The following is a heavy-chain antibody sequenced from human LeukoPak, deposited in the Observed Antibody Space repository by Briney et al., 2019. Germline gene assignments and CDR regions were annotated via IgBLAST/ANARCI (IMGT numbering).Heavy chain of an antibody. Sequence: ASVKVSCKASGYTFTSYGISWGRQAPGQGGEWMGWISAYNGNKNYDQKLQGRVPMTKDRSTITAYMALRRLRSDDTAVYYCARVPAAYCGGDCYSGFDYWGQGTLVTVSS. CDR1: GYTFTSYG. CDR3: ARVPAAYCGGDCYSGFDY. V-gene: IGHV1-18*01. D-gene: IGHD2-21*02. CDR2: ISAYNGNK. J-gene: IGHJ4*02.